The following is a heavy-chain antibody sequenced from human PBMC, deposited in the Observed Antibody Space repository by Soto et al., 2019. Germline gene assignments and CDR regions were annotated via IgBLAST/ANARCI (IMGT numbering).Heavy chain of an antibody. CDR2: IRSKAYGGTT. D-gene: IGHD5-12*01. V-gene: IGHV3-49*03. CDR1: GFTFGDYA. Sequence: GGSLRLSCTASGFTFGDYAMSWFRQAPGKGLEWVGFIRSKAYGGTTEYAASVKGRFTISRDDSKSIAYLQMNSLKTEDTAVYYCTRGMYTAYETAPLFFDFWGQGTLVTVSS. CDR3: TRGMYTAYETAPLFFDF. J-gene: IGHJ4*02.